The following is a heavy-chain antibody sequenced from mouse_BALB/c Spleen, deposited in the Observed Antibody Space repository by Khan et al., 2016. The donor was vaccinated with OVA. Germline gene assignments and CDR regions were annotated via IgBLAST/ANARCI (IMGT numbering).Heavy chain of an antibody. CDR1: GFSLTDYG. J-gene: IGHJ4*01. D-gene: IGHD1-1*02. Sequence: QVQLQQSGPGLVAPSQSLSITCTVSGFSLTDYGVGWIRQPPGKGLEWLGVIWGGGTTHYNSALKSRLSISKDNSKSQAFLKMNSLQTDDTAMYXCAKLLWSHYYAMDYWGQGTSVTVSS. CDR3: AKLLWSHYYAMDY. V-gene: IGHV2-6-5*01. CDR2: IWGGGTT.